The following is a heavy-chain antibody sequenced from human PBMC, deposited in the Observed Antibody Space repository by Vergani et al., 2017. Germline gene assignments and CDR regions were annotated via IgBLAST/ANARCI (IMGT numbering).Heavy chain of an antibody. CDR1: GFTFSSYA. J-gene: IGHJ4*02. D-gene: IGHD6-19*01. CDR3: AKGRVAVPGIDDY. Sequence: EVQLLESGGGLVQPGGSLRLSCAASGFTFSSYAMSWVRQAPGKVLEWVSAISGSGGSTYYADSVKGRFTISRDNSKNTLYLQMNSLRAEDTAVYYCAKGRVAVPGIDDYWGQGTLVTVSS. V-gene: IGHV3-23*01. CDR2: ISGSGGST.